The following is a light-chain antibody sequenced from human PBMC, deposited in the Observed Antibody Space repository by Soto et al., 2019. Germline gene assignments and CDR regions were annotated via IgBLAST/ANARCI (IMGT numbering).Light chain of an antibody. J-gene: IGKJ1*01. V-gene: IGKV1-5*03. CDR3: QQYDTYSRT. CDR2: KAS. Sequence: DIQMTQSPSTLSASVGDRVTITCRASQSISNWLAWYQQKPGKAPKLLIFKASTLESGVPSRFSGSGSGTEFTHNISSLQPDDFATYHCQQYDTYSRTFGQGTKVDIK. CDR1: QSISNW.